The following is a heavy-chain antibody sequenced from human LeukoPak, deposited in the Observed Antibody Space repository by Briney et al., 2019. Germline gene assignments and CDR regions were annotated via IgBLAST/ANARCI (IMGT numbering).Heavy chain of an antibody. Sequence: GGSLRLSCAASGFTFSSHSMHWVRQAPGKGLVWVSRINGDGGSIDYADSVQGRFTISRDNAENTLYVQMNSLRAEDTAVCYCAREHRDVGATVEYWGQGTLVTVSS. CDR1: GFTFSSHS. CDR3: AREHRDVGATVEY. CDR2: INGDGGSI. J-gene: IGHJ4*02. V-gene: IGHV3-74*01. D-gene: IGHD1-26*01.